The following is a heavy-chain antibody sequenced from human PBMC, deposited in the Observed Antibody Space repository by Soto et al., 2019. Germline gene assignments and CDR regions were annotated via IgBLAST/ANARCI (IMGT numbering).Heavy chain of an antibody. D-gene: IGHD6-13*01. CDR2: IYPGDSDT. V-gene: IGHV5-51*03. Sequence: EVQLVQSGAEVKKPGDSLKISCKGSGYTFTSYWIGWVRQMPGKGLEWMGIIYPGDSDTRYSPSFQGQVTISADKSISTAYLQWSSLKASDTAMYYCARQSRADYRIAAAGRGFDYWGQGTLVTVSS. J-gene: IGHJ4*02. CDR1: GYTFTSYW. CDR3: ARQSRADYRIAAAGRGFDY.